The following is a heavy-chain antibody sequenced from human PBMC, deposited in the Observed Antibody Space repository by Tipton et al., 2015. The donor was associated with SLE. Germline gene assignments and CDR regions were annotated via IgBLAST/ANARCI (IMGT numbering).Heavy chain of an antibody. CDR1: GGSISSSSYY. J-gene: IGHJ3*02. D-gene: IGHD1-26*01. CDR3: ARHRIVGATDDAFDI. Sequence: LRLSCTVSGGSISSSSYYWGWIRQPPGKGLEWIGCIYYSGSTYYNPSLKSRVTISVDTSKNQFSLKLSSVTAADTAVYYCARHRIVGATDDAFDIWGQGTMVTVSS. CDR2: IYYSGST. V-gene: IGHV4-39*01.